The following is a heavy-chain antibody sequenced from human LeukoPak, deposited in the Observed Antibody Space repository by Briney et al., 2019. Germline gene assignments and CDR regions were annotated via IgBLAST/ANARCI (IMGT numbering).Heavy chain of an antibody. J-gene: IGHJ4*02. V-gene: IGHV3-30*18. CDR2: ISYDGSNK. D-gene: IGHD2-2*01. Sequence: PGGSLRLSCAASGFTFSSYGTHWVRQAPGKGLEWVAVISYDGSNKYYADSVKGRFTISRDNSKNTLYLQMNSLRAEDTAVYYCAKDPDIVVVPAKPTGFDYWGQGTLVTVSS. CDR3: AKDPDIVVVPAKPTGFDY. CDR1: GFTFSSYG.